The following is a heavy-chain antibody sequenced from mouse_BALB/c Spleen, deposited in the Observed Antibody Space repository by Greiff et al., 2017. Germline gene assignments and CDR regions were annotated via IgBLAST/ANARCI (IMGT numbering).Heavy chain of an antibody. CDR2: IYPYNGGT. J-gene: IGHJ2*01. CDR1: GYTFTDYN. D-gene: IGHD1-1*01. CDR3: ARWYYGYFDY. Sequence: VQLKQSGPELVKPGASVKISCKASGYTFTDYNMHWVKQSHGKSLEWIGYIYPYNGGTGYNQKFKSKATLTVDNSSSTAYMELRSLTSEDSAVYYCARWYYGYFDYWGQGTTLTVSS. V-gene: IGHV1S29*02.